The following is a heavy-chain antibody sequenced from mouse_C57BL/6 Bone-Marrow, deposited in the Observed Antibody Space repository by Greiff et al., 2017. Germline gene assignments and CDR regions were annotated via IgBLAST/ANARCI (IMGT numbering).Heavy chain of an antibody. CDR1: GYTFTSYG. D-gene: IGHD3-2*01. CDR2: IYPRSGNT. Sequence: QVQLQQSGAELARPGASVKLSCKASGYTFTSYGISWVKQRTGQGLEWIGEIYPRSGNTYYNEKFKGKATLTADKSSSTAYMELRSLTSEDSAVYFCAREKTAREYYAMDYWGQGTSVTGSS. CDR3: AREKTAREYYAMDY. J-gene: IGHJ4*01. V-gene: IGHV1-81*01.